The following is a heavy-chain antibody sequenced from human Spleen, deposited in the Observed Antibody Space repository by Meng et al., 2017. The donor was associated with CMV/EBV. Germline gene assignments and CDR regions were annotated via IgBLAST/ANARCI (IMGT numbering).Heavy chain of an antibody. CDR2: ISSDGINE. CDR3: ARPTYIYGSPHYYDAYPYFFDC. Sequence: LSLTCAASAFTFSSYAMHWVRRAPGKGLVWVASISSDGINEYYTDSVKGRFTISRDNSKNTLYLQMSSLRAEDTAVYYCARPTYIYGSPHYYDAYPYFFDCWGQGTLVTVSS. CDR1: AFTFSSYA. V-gene: IGHV3-30-3*01. D-gene: IGHD5-18*01. J-gene: IGHJ4*02.